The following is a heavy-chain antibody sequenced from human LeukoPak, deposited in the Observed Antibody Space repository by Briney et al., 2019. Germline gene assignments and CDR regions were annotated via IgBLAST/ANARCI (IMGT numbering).Heavy chain of an antibody. J-gene: IGHJ5*02. D-gene: IGHD4-17*01. CDR2: INPNSGGT. Sequence: GASVKVSCKASGYTFTTYYVHWVRQAPGQGLEWMGWINPNSGGTNYAQKFQGRVTMTRDTSISTAYMELSRLRSDDTAVYYCARDLDYGDYLHDNWFDPWGQGTLVTVSS. CDR1: GYTFTTYY. V-gene: IGHV1-2*02. CDR3: ARDLDYGDYLHDNWFDP.